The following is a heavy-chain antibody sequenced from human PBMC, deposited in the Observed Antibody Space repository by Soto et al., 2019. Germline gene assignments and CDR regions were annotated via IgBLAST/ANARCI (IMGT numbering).Heavy chain of an antibody. D-gene: IGHD3-3*01. CDR1: GFTFSSYA. CDR2: ISGSGGST. J-gene: IGHJ4*01. V-gene: IGHV3-23*01. Sequence: EVQLLESGGGLVQPGGSLRLSCAASGFTFSSYAMSWVRQAPGKGLEWVSAISGSGGSTYYADSVKGRSTISRDNSKNTLYLQWHCLRAEHTAVYYCASKVAGAYDFWSGYYTPSHYFCYWGHGTLVTVSS. CDR3: ASKVAGAYDFWSGYYTPSHYFCY.